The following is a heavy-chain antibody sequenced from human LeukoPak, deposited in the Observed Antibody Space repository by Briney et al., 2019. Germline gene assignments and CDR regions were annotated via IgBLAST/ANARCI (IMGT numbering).Heavy chain of an antibody. CDR3: VRESVRRAYSDGHYNWFDP. CDR1: VYTFISYY. D-gene: IGHD5-18*01. J-gene: IGHJ5*02. V-gene: IGHV1-46*03. CDR2: INPSGGDT. Sequence: GASVTVSCKASVYTFISYYMHWVRQAPGQGLEWMGIINPSGGDTTYAQKFQGRVTVTSDTSTSTVYMELSSLRSEDTAVYYCVRESVRRAYSDGHYNWFDPWGQGALVTVSS.